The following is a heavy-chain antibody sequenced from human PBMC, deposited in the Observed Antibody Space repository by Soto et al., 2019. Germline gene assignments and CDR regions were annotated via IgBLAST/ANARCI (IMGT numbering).Heavy chain of an antibody. CDR2: ISYDGSNK. Sequence: QVQLVESGGGVVQPGRSLRLSCAASGFTFSSYAMHWVRQAPGKGLEWVAVISYDGSNKYYADSVKGRFTISRENSKNTLYLQMNSLRAEDTAVYYCARDGSGVAAAGLRNYYYYGMDVW. V-gene: IGHV3-30-3*01. D-gene: IGHD6-13*01. CDR1: GFTFSSYA. J-gene: IGHJ6*01. CDR3: ARDGSGVAAAGLRNYYYYGMDV.